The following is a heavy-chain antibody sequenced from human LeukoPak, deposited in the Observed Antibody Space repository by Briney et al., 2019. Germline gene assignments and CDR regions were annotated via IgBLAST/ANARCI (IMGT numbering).Heavy chain of an antibody. CDR3: AQTGRIAVVGVYGMDV. CDR1: GYTFTSYY. Sequence: ASVKVSCKASGYTFTSYYMHWVRQAPGQGLEWMGIINPSGGSTSYAQKFQGRVTMTRDTSTSTVYMELSSLRSEDTDVYYCAQTGRIAVVGVYGMDVWGQGTTVTVSS. D-gene: IGHD6-19*01. J-gene: IGHJ6*02. V-gene: IGHV1-46*01. CDR2: INPSGGST.